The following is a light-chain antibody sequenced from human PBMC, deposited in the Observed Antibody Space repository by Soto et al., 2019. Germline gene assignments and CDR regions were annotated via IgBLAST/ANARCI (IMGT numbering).Light chain of an antibody. Sequence: EIQMTQSPSTLSESVGERGTITCRASQSISSWLAWYQQKPGKAPKLLIYKASSLESGVPSRFSGSGSGTEFTLTISSLQPDDFATYYCQQYNSYSWTFGQGTKV. CDR3: QQYNSYSWT. CDR1: QSISSW. CDR2: KAS. V-gene: IGKV1-5*03. J-gene: IGKJ1*01.